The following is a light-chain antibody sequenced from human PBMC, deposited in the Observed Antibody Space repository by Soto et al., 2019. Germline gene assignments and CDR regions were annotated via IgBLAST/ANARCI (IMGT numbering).Light chain of an antibody. CDR3: QQRSNWPWT. J-gene: IGKJ1*01. CDR1: QSVSSY. Sequence: EIVLTQSPATLSLSPGERATLSCRASQSVSSYLAWYQQKPGQAPRLLIYDTSNRATGIPARFSGSGSGTDFTFTFISLVPEDFAVYYCQQRSNWPWTFGQGTKVDIK. CDR2: DTS. V-gene: IGKV3-11*01.